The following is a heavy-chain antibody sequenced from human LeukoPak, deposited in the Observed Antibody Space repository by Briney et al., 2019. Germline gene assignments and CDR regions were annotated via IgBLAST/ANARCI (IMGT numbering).Heavy chain of an antibody. Sequence: GGSLRLSCAASGFTFSSYAMTWVRQAPGEGLGWGSSMSSGSRYIYYADSVRGRFTISRDNAKNSLYLLMNSLRAEDTAVYYCTRDRPTGASRVFVVQWGQGTLVTVSS. V-gene: IGHV3-21*01. CDR2: MSSGSRYI. J-gene: IGHJ4*02. D-gene: IGHD3-3*01. CDR1: GFTFSSYA. CDR3: TRDRPTGASRVFVVQ.